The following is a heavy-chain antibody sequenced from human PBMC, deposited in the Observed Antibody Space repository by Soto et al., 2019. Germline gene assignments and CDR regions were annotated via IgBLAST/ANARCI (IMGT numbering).Heavy chain of an antibody. J-gene: IGHJ6*02. CDR3: ATTPTYYHYGMAV. CDR1: GDTFATYW. V-gene: IGHV5-10-1*01. Sequence: PGESLKISCEGSGDTFATYWITWVRQMPGKGLEYMGRMNPSDSYTTYSPSFQGHVTISADKSSSTAYLQWSSLEASDTAVYYCATTPTYYHYGMAVWGQGTTVTVSS. D-gene: IGHD3-10*01. CDR2: MNPSDSYT.